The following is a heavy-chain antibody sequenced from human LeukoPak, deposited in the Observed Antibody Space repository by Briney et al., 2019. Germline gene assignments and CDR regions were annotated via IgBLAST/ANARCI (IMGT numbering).Heavy chain of an antibody. Sequence: TGGSLRLSCAASGFTVSSNYMRWVRQAPGKGLEWVSVIYSGGSTYYADSVKGRFTISRGNSKNTMYLQMNSLRAADTAVYYCARDVPVPTDAFDMWGQGTMVTVSS. J-gene: IGHJ3*02. CDR1: GFTVSSNY. CDR2: IYSGGST. CDR3: ARDVPVPTDAFDM. V-gene: IGHV3-53*01. D-gene: IGHD3-10*02.